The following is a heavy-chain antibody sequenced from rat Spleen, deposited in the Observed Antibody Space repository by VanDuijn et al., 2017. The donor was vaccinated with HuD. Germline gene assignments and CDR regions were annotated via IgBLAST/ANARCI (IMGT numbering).Heavy chain of an antibody. J-gene: IGHJ2*01. CDR1: GLSFSNYD. Sequence: EVQLVESGGRLVQPGNSLKLSCAASGLSFSNYDMAWVRQAPTKGLEWVASISYDGTATYYRDSVKGRFTISRDNAKSTLYLQLDSLRSEDTATYYCTTDTFYDGTYYPGGFDYWGQGVMVTVSS. CDR3: TTDTFYDGTYYPGGFDY. V-gene: IGHV5-20*01. D-gene: IGHD1-12*02. CDR2: ISYDGTAT.